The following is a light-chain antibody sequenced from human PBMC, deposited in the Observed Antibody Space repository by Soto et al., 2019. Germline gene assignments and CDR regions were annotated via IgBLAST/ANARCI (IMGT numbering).Light chain of an antibody. V-gene: IGKV3-15*01. Sequence: EKVMAQYPGTLSVSPGERATLSCRASQSVGTNLAWYQQKPGQAPRLLIYAASTRSTGIPATFSGSGSGTEFTLTISSLQSEDFAVYYCQRDYNWPRTFGQGTTGDIK. CDR3: QRDYNWPRT. J-gene: IGKJ1*01. CDR1: QSVGTN. CDR2: AAS.